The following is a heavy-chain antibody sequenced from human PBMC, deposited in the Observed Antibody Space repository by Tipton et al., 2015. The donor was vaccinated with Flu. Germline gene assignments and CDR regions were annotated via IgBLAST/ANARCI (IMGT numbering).Heavy chain of an antibody. Sequence: QLVQSGVEVKKPGASVKVSCKASGYTFTNFGITWVRQALGQGLEWMGWISGYNGDTNYAEKLQGRVTMTTDASTHTAYMELRSLKSDDTAMYYCARDRGSYNIHLEYHYYYGMDVWGQGTTVTVSS. CDR1: GYTFTNFG. J-gene: IGHJ6*02. D-gene: IGHD1-26*01. CDR3: ARDRGSYNIHLEYHYYYGMDV. V-gene: IGHV1-18*01. CDR2: ISGYNGDT.